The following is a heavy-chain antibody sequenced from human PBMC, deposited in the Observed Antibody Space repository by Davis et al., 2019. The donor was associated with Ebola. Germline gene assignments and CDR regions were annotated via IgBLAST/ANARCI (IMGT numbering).Heavy chain of an antibody. CDR3: ARCGGDCYGLDY. Sequence: SETLSLTCAVSGGSISSYYWTWTRQLPGKGLEWIGYIYYSGSTNYNPSLKSRVTISVDTSKNQFSLKLSSVTAADTAVYFCARCGGDCYGLDYWGQGTLVTVSS. V-gene: IGHV4-59*08. D-gene: IGHD2-21*02. CDR1: GGSISSYY. CDR2: IYYSGST. J-gene: IGHJ4*02.